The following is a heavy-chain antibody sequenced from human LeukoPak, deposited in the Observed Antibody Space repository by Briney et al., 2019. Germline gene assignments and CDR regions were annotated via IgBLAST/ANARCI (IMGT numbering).Heavy chain of an antibody. CDR3: ARGGPGGWYFPWVGGWFDP. D-gene: IGHD6-19*01. Sequence: GSLRLSCAASGFTFSDHEMHWIRQPPGKGLEWIGEINHSGSTNYNPSLKSRVTISVDTSKNQFSLKLSSVTAADTAVYYCARGGPGGWYFPWVGGWFDPWGQGTLVTVSS. J-gene: IGHJ5*02. V-gene: IGHV4-34*01. CDR1: GFTFSDHE. CDR2: INHSGST.